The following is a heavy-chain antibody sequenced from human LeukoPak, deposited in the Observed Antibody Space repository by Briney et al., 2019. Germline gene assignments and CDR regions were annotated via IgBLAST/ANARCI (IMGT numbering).Heavy chain of an antibody. V-gene: IGHV5-51*01. Sequence: GESLKISCKGSGYSFTSYWIGWVRQMPGKGLEWMGIIYPGDSDTRYSPSFQGQVTISADKSISTAYLQWSSLKASDTAMHYCARSSSWYSGALDYWGQGTLVTVSS. CDR3: ARSSSWYSGALDY. J-gene: IGHJ4*02. D-gene: IGHD6-13*01. CDR1: GYSFTSYW. CDR2: IYPGDSDT.